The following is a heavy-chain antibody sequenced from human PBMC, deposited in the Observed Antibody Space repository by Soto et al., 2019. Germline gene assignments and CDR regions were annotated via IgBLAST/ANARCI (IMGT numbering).Heavy chain of an antibody. V-gene: IGHV3-15*01. D-gene: IGHD3-22*01. CDR3: TTDPSFYIDSRGVLRRRFTS. Sequence: VQLVESGGGLAKPGESLRLSCAASGFTFTDAWMSLVRQAPGKGLEWVGRLTSKVDGGTAEYAAPVRGRFAIATDAPRDTFYLQMDSLKADDTAVYYCTTDPSFYIDSRGVLRRRFTSWGQGTLATV. CDR2: LTSKVDGGTA. J-gene: IGHJ5*02. CDR1: GFTFTDAW.